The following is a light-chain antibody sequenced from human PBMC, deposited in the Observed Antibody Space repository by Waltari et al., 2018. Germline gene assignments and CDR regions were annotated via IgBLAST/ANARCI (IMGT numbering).Light chain of an antibody. Sequence: QSVLTQPPSVSGAPGQRVTISCTGSGSNIGAGYDVHWYQQLPRAAPKLLIYGSTSRPLGVPDRFFGSASGTSASLAITVLQAEDEADYYCQSYDTSLRVVFGGGTKLTVL. J-gene: IGLJ2*01. CDR2: GST. CDR3: QSYDTSLRVV. V-gene: IGLV1-40*01. CDR1: GSNIGAGYD.